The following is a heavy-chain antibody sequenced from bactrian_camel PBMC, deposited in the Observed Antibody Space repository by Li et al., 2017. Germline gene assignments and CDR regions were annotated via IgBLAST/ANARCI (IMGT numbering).Heavy chain of an antibody. Sequence: VQLVESGGGLVQPGGSLRLSCVASGFTFSDYLMAWVRQAPGKGLEWISRISGRGRVTTYADSVKGRFTIARDNAKNTVWLQLNSLKTEDMAIYYCAARGLYADYTYWGQGTQVTVS. CDR1: GFTFSDYL. CDR3: AARGLYADYTY. D-gene: IGHD1*01. V-gene: IGHV3S40*01. J-gene: IGHJ4*01. CDR2: ISGRGRVT.